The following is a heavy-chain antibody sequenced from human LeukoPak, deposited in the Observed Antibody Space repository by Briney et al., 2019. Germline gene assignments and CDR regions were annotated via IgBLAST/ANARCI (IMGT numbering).Heavy chain of an antibody. V-gene: IGHV3-30*04. CDR2: TSYDGGKE. D-gene: IGHD5-12*01. CDR1: GFIFSAYA. CDR3: ARVRSGYGGYNPKLSGDLWYYYAMDV. Sequence: GGSLRLSCAASGFIFSAYAMHWVRQAPGKGLEWVAITSYDGGKEYYADSVKGRFTIFRDNSENTLYLQLNSLSPEDAAVYYCARVRSGYGGYNPKLSGDLWYYYAMDVWGRGTTVTVSS. J-gene: IGHJ6*02.